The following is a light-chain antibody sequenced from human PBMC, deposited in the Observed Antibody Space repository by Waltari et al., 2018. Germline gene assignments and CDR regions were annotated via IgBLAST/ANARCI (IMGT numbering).Light chain of an antibody. CDR3: SSRDTDGKHWL. CDR1: SLRLFY. V-gene: IGLV3-19*01. J-gene: IGLJ2*01. CDR2: RKN. Sequence: SSELTQEPDVSVALGQTVNITCRGDSLRLFYASWYQQAPRQAPRLVIYRKNARPSGIPGRFSASYSGATSSLIITGAQTEDEGHYYCSSRDTDGKHWLFGGGTKVTV.